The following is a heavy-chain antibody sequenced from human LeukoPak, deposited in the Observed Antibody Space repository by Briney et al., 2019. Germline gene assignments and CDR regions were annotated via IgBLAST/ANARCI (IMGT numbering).Heavy chain of an antibody. V-gene: IGHV3-30-3*01. CDR1: GFTFSRNA. D-gene: IGHD1-26*01. J-gene: IGHJ3*02. CDR3: ARDVSRAQWEVTAFDI. CDR2: ISYDGSNK. Sequence: GGSLRLSCAASGFTFSRNAMHWVRQAPGKGLEWVAVISYDGSNKYYADSVKGRFTISRDNAKNSLYLQMNSLRAEDTAVYYCARDVSRAQWEVTAFDIWGQGTMVTVSS.